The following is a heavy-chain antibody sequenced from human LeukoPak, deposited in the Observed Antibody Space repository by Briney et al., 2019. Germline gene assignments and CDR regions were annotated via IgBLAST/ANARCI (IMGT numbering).Heavy chain of an antibody. CDR2: INHSGGT. CDR3: AREYSSSSKFDY. CDR1: GGSFSGYY. V-gene: IGHV4-34*01. J-gene: IGHJ4*02. D-gene: IGHD6-6*01. Sequence: SETLSLTCAVYGGSFSGYYWSWIRQPPGKGLEWIGEINHSGGTNYNPSLKSRVTISVDTSKNQFSLKLSSVTAADTAVYYCAREYSSSSKFDYWGQGTLVTVSS.